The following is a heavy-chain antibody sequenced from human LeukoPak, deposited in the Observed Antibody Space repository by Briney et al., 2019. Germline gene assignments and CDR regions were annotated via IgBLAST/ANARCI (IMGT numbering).Heavy chain of an antibody. D-gene: IGHD5-24*01. J-gene: IGHJ4*02. CDR1: GFTFSSYS. CDR3: ARKRWLHYDY. CDR2: ISSSGTYI. Sequence: GGSLRLSCAASGFTFSSYSMNWVRQAPGKGLEWVSSISSSGTYIYYADSVKGRFTISRDNAKNSLYLQMNSLRAEDTAVYYCARKRWLHYDYWGQGTLVTVSS. V-gene: IGHV3-21*01.